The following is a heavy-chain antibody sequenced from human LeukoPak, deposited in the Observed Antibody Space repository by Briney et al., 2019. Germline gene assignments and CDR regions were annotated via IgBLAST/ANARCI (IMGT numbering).Heavy chain of an antibody. Sequence: GGSLRLSCSASGFTFSRYDMHWVRQAPGKGLEWVSVIYSGGNTYYADYVKGRFTISRDNSKNTLYLQMNSLRAEDTAVYHCARDRLPPLGAFDIWGQGTMVTVSS. CDR3: ARDRLPPLGAFDI. CDR2: IYSGGNT. V-gene: IGHV3-66*01. CDR1: GFTFSRYD. J-gene: IGHJ3*02. D-gene: IGHD3-16*01.